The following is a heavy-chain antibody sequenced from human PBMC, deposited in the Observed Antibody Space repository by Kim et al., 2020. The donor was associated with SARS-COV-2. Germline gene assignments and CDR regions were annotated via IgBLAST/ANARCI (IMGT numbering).Heavy chain of an antibody. V-gene: IGHV3-74*01. Sequence: GGSLRLSCAASGFTFSSYWMHWVRQAPGKGLLWVSRINPDGSSTNYADYVKGRFTISRDNAKNTLYLQMNSLRDEDTAVYYCARGGGDDSGSHRDDCWGQGTLVTVSS. CDR3: ARGGGDDSGSHRDDC. J-gene: IGHJ4*02. CDR2: INPDGSST. D-gene: IGHD3-10*01. CDR1: GFTFSSYW.